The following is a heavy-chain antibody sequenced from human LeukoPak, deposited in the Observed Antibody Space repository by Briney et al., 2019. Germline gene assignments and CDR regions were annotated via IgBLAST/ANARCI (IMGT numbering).Heavy chain of an antibody. Sequence: PGGSLRLSCAASGFTFSSYSMNWVRQAPGKGLEWVSSISSTSSYMFYADSAMGRFTISRDNAENSLYLQMNSLRAEDTAVYYCARSYCGAVCWFDPWGQGTLVTVSS. CDR1: GFTFSSYS. D-gene: IGHD2-21*01. CDR3: ARSYCGAVCWFDP. V-gene: IGHV3-21*01. CDR2: ISSTSSYM. J-gene: IGHJ5*02.